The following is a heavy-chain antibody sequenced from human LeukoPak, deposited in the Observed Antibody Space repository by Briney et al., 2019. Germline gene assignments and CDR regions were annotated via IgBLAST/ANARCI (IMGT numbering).Heavy chain of an antibody. CDR1: GYSFTSYW. CDR3: ARDVQWLPYYYGMDV. D-gene: IGHD6-19*01. J-gene: IGHJ6*02. V-gene: IGHV1-2*02. CDR2: INPNSGGT. Sequence: GESLKISCKGSGYSFTSYWIGWVRQAPGQGLEWMGWINPNSGGTNYAQKFQGRVTMTRDTSISTAYMELSRLRSDDTAVYYCARDVQWLPYYYGMDVWGQGTTVTVSS.